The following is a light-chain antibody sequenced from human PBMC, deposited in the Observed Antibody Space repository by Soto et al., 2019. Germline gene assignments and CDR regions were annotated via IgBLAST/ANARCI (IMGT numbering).Light chain of an antibody. CDR2: RAS. J-gene: IGKJ1*01. CDR1: QSVSSNY. Sequence: EIVFTQSPGTLSLSPGERATLSCRASQSVSSNYLAWYQQKPGQAPKVLIYRASIRATGIPARFSGSGSGTDFTLTISSLAPEDFAVYYCNQRNSTWTFGQGTKVDIK. V-gene: IGKV3D-20*02. CDR3: NQRNSTWT.